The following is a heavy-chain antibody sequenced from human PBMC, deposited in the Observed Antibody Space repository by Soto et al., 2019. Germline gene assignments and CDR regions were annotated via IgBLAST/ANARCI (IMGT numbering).Heavy chain of an antibody. CDR2: IDNAGSRV. Sequence: EVQLVESGGGLVQPGGSLRLSCAASGFTFSSYWMHWVRQAPRKGLVWVSRIDNAGSRVRYADSVKGRFTISRDNAKNTLYLQMNTLRAEDTAVYYCTRVGGSVSGMDVWGQGTTVTVSS. CDR3: TRVGGSVSGMDV. V-gene: IGHV3-74*01. CDR1: GFTFSSYW. D-gene: IGHD1-26*01. J-gene: IGHJ6*02.